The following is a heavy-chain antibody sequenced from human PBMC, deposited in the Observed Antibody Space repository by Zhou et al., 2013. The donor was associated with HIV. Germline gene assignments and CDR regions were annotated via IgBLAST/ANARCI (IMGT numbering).Heavy chain of an antibody. CDR3: AIGSLYGSGSYLGGYNYYGMDV. V-gene: IGHV1-69*05. D-gene: IGHD3-10*01. Sequence: HVQLVQSGTEVKKPGSSVKVSCKIFGGNPGGTFTSHPISWVRQAPGQGLEWMGGIIPIFGTTNYTQKFQDRVSISTDESTTTVYMDLSRLRSDDTAFYYCAIGSLYGSGSYLGGYNYYGMDVWGQGTTVTVSS. CDR1: GGTFTSHP. J-gene: IGHJ6*02. CDR2: IIPIFGTT.